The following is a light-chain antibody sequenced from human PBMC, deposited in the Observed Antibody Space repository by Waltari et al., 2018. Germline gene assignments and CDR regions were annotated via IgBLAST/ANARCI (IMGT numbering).Light chain of an antibody. V-gene: IGKV1-9*01. CDR2: AAS. CDR3: QQLNSYPLT. J-gene: IGKJ4*01. Sequence: DIQLTKTPSLLTASVGDRVTITCRASQGIGSYLGWYHLHPGRAPKLLNYAASSLQSGVPSRFSGSGFGTDFTLTISSLQPEDFATYYCQQLNSYPLTFGGGTKVE. CDR1: QGIGSY.